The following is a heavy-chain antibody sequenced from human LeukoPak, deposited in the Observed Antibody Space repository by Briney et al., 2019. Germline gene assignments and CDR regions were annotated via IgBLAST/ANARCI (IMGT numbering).Heavy chain of an antibody. Sequence: ASVKVSCEASGGTFSSYAISWVRQAPGQGLEWMGGIIPIFGTANYAQKFQGRVTITADESTSTAYMELSSLRSEDTAVYYCAREIPITIFGVVMTDYFDYWGQGTLVTVSS. CDR1: GGTFSSYA. CDR2: IIPIFGTA. V-gene: IGHV1-69*13. CDR3: AREIPITIFGVVMTDYFDY. J-gene: IGHJ4*02. D-gene: IGHD3-3*01.